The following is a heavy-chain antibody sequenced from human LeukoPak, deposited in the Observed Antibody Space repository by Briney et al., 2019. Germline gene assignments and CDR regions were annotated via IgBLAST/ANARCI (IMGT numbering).Heavy chain of an antibody. CDR2: ISSSSSYI. Sequence: GGSLRLSCAASGFTFSSYSMNWVRQAPGKGLEWVSSISSSSSYIFYADSVQGRFTISRDNAENSLFLQMNSLRAEDTAVYYCASRYCTSTNCYASDIWGQGTMVTVSS. CDR1: GFTFSSYS. CDR3: ASRYCTSTNCYASDI. J-gene: IGHJ3*02. V-gene: IGHV3-21*01. D-gene: IGHD2-2*01.